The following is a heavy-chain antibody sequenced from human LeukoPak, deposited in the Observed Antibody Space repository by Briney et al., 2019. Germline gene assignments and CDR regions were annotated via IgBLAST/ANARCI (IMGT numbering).Heavy chain of an antibody. D-gene: IGHD3-10*01. Sequence: PSETLSLTCTVSGGSISSSSYYWGWIRQPPGKGLEWIGSIYYSGSTYYTPSLKSRVTISVDTSKNQFSLKLNSVTAADTAVYYCAKASRTYYYGSGSFSAVDYWGQGTLVTVSS. CDR2: IYYSGST. V-gene: IGHV4-39*07. CDR1: GGSISSSSYY. CDR3: AKASRTYYYGSGSFSAVDY. J-gene: IGHJ4*02.